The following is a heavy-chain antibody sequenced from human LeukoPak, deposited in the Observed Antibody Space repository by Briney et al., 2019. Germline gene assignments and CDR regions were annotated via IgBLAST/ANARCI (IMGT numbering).Heavy chain of an antibody. CDR1: GGTFSSYT. CDR3: ARDAGTTRGHTIDY. Sequence: GASVKVSCKASGGTFSSYTISWVRQAPGQGLEWMGRIIPILGIANYAQKFQGRVTITADKSTSTAYMELSSLRSEDTAVYYCARDAGTTRGHTIDYWGQGTLVAVSS. CDR2: IIPILGIA. V-gene: IGHV1-69*04. D-gene: IGHD1-1*01. J-gene: IGHJ4*02.